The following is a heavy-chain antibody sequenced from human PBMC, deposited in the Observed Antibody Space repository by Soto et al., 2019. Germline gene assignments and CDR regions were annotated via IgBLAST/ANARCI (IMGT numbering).Heavy chain of an antibody. V-gene: IGHV3-21*01. CDR3: ARAQGGTYDWYFDL. D-gene: IGHD3-16*01. Sequence: VGSLRLSCAASGFNFINYAMNWVRQAPGKGLEWVSSISSSGSYIYYADSLKGRFTISRDIAKNSLYLQMESLRAEDTAVYYCARAQGGTYDWYFDLWGRGTLVTVSS. J-gene: IGHJ2*01. CDR2: ISSSGSYI. CDR1: GFNFINYA.